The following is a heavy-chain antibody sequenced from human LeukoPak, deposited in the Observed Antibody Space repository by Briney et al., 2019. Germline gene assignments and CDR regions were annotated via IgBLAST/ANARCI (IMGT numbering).Heavy chain of an antibody. CDR2: IYHRGGTT. V-gene: IGHV4-38-2*01. CDR3: ARYDSRGSGCTLFDS. D-gene: IGHD3-16*01. CDR1: GYSISTAYY. J-gene: IGHJ5*01. Sequence: KPSETLSLTCAVSGYSISTAYYWGRIRQTPEKGLEWIGRIYHRGGTTSYNPSLESRVSISGDTYKNQFTLRLASVTAADTAVYYCARYDSRGSGCTLFDSWGQGILVTISS.